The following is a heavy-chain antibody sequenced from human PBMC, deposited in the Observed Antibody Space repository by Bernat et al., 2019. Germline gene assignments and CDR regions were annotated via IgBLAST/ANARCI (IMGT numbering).Heavy chain of an antibody. CDR3: ARDHCSSTSCYYYYMDV. CDR1: GFTFSSYA. Sequence: VQLVESGGGVVQPGRSLRLSCAASGFTFSSYAMHWVRQAPGKGLEWVAVISYDGSNKYYADSVKGRFTISRDNSKNTLYLQMNSLRAEDTAVYYCARDHCSSTSCYYYYMDVWGKGTTVTVSS. J-gene: IGHJ6*03. CDR2: ISYDGSNK. D-gene: IGHD2-2*01. V-gene: IGHV3-30-3*01.